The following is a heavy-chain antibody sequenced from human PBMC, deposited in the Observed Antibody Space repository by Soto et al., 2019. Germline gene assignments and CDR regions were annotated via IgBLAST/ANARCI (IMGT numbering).Heavy chain of an antibody. J-gene: IGHJ5*02. CDR2: IYYSGST. CDR1: GGSISSGGYY. CDR3: ARERPDGCKLDP. Sequence: SETLSLTCTLSGGSISSGGYYWNWIRQHPGKGLVWIGYIYYSGSTSYNPSLNSRVTISVDTTKNQFSLKLSSVTAADTAVYYCARERPDGCKLDPWGQGTLVTVSS. D-gene: IGHD6-19*01. V-gene: IGHV4-31*03.